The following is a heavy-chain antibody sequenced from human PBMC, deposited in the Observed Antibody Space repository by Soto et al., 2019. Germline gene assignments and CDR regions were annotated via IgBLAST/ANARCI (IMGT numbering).Heavy chain of an antibody. D-gene: IGHD2-21*01. CDR2: IHHFGTT. V-gene: IGHV4-31*03. Sequence: PSETLSLTCSVSGDSINSDGYFWSWIRQHPGKGLEWIGSIHHFGTTYYNPSLSSRLNMSMDTSKNQFSLNLMSVTAGDTAVYYCARVICDSYICYFPAWFDHWGRGTLVTVSS. CDR1: GDSINSDGYF. CDR3: ARVICDSYICYFPAWFDH. J-gene: IGHJ5*02.